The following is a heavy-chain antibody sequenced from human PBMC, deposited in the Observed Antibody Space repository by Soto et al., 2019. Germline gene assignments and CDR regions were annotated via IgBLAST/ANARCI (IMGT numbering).Heavy chain of an antibody. Sequence: SETLSLTCTVSGGSISRYYWSWIRQPPGKGLEWIGYIYYSGSTNYNPSLKSRVTISVDTSKNQFSLKLSSVTAADTAVYYCARGGITGTTFDPWGQGTLVTVSS. CDR1: GGSISRYY. J-gene: IGHJ5*02. CDR3: ARGGITGTTFDP. CDR2: IYYSGST. D-gene: IGHD1-7*01. V-gene: IGHV4-59*01.